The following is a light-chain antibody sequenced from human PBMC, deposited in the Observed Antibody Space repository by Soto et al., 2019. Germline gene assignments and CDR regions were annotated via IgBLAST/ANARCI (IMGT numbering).Light chain of an antibody. CDR2: STS. V-gene: IGLV7-43*01. CDR3: RLYYGGAQVL. Sequence: QAVVTQEPSLTVSPGGTVTLTCASSAGAVTSAYYTKWLQEKPGQAPRALIYSTSEKYSWTPARFSGSLLGGKAALTLSAAQPEDEDDYYSRLYYGGAQVLFGGGTKLTVL. J-gene: IGLJ2*01. CDR1: AGAVTSAYY.